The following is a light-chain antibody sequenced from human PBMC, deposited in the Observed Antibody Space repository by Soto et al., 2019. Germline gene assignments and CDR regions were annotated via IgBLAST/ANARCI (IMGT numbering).Light chain of an antibody. V-gene: IGKV3-20*01. Sequence: EIVLTQSPGTLSLSPGERATLSCRASQSINNRYLAWYQQKPGQAPRLLIYAASSRATGIPDRFSGSGSGTDFTLTISRLEPEDFAVYYCQQFGSSPGFTGGPGNKVDIK. CDR1: QSINNRY. J-gene: IGKJ3*01. CDR3: QQFGSSPGFT. CDR2: AAS.